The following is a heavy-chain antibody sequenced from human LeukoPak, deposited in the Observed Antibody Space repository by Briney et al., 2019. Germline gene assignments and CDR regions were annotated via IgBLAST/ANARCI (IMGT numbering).Heavy chain of an antibody. CDR3: ARSRISGSYFY. CDR2: IYYSGST. CDR1: GGSISSSSYY. J-gene: IGHJ4*02. Sequence: PSETLSLTCTVSGGSISSSSYYWGWIRQPPGKGLEWIGSIYYSGSTYYNPSLKSRVTISVDTSKNQFSLKLSSVTAADTAVYYCARSRISGSYFYWGQGTLVTVSS. V-gene: IGHV4-39*07. D-gene: IGHD1-26*01.